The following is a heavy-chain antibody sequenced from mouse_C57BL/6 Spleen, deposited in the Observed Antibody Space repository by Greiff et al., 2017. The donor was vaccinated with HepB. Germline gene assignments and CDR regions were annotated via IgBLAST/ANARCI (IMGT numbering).Heavy chain of an antibody. D-gene: IGHD4-1*01. V-gene: IGHV1-85*01. CDR2: IYPRDGST. J-gene: IGHJ4*01. Sequence: QVQLQQSGPELVKPGASVKLSCKASGYTFTSYDINWVKQRPGQGLEWIGWIYPRDGSTKYNEKFKGKATLTVDTSSRTAYMELHSLTSEDSAVYFCARSTGYYAMDYWGQGTSVTVSS. CDR3: ARSTGYYAMDY. CDR1: GYTFTSYD.